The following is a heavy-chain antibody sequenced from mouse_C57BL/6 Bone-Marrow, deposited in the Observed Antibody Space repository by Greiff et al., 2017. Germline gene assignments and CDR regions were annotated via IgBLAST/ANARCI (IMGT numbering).Heavy chain of an antibody. CDR1: GYTFTSYT. CDR3: ARNGGNYYAMDY. J-gene: IGHJ4*01. CDR2: INPSSGYT. Sequence: VKLQESGAELARPGASVKMSCKASGYTFTSYTMHWVKQRPGPGLEWIGYINPSSGYTTYNQKFKDKATLTADKSSSTAYMQLSSLTSEDSAVYYCARNGGNYYAMDYWGQGTSVTVSS. V-gene: IGHV1-4*01. D-gene: IGHD2-1*01.